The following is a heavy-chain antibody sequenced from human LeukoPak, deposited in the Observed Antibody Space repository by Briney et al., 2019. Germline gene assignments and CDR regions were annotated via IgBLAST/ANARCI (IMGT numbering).Heavy chain of an antibody. V-gene: IGHV4-39*01. CDR3: ARRRLNWGAFDI. CDR2: LSYSGSP. Sequence: SETLSLTCTVSGGSISNTAYCWGWIRQPPGKGLEWIGSLSYSGSPYYNPSLKSRVTIPGDMSKNQFSLKLSSVTAADTAVYYCARRRLNWGAFDIWGQGTMVTVSS. J-gene: IGHJ3*02. CDR1: GGSISNTAYC. D-gene: IGHD7-27*01.